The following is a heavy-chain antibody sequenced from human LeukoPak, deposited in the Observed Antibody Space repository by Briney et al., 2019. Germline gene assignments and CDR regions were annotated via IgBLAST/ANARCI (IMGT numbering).Heavy chain of an antibody. J-gene: IGHJ4*02. V-gene: IGHV3-20*04. D-gene: IGHD3-22*01. CDR2: INWNGGST. CDR1: GFTFDDYG. Sequence: GGSLRLSCAASGFTFDDYGMSWVRQAPGKGLEWVSGINWNGGSTGYADSVKGRFTISRDNAKNSLYLQMNSLRAEDTAVYYCARAKRRESNYYDSSGYDYWGQGTLVTVSS. CDR3: ARAKRRESNYYDSSGYDY.